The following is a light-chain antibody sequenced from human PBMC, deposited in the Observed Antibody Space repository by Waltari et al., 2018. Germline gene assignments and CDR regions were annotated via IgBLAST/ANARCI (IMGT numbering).Light chain of an antibody. CDR1: QSVSNN. CDR3: QQYNNWPRT. CDR2: GAS. J-gene: IGKJ1*01. Sequence: EIVITQSPATLPVSPGERATLSCRASQSVSNNLAWYQQKPGQAPRLLIYGASARATGIPARFSGGGSGTEFTLTISSLQSEDFAVYYCQQYNNWPRTFGQGTKVEIK. V-gene: IGKV3-15*01.